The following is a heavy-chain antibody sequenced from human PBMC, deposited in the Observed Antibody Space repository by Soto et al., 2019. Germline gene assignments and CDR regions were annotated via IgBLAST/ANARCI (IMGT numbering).Heavy chain of an antibody. Sequence: SETLSLTCAVYGGSFSGYYWSWIRQPPGKGLEWIGEINHSGSTNYNPSLKSRVTISVDTSKNQFSLKLSSVTAADTAVYYCAKRTTVSSRYNWFDPWGQGTLVTVSS. D-gene: IGHD4-17*01. CDR2: INHSGST. CDR3: AKRTTVSSRYNWFDP. J-gene: IGHJ5*02. V-gene: IGHV4-34*01. CDR1: GGSFSGYY.